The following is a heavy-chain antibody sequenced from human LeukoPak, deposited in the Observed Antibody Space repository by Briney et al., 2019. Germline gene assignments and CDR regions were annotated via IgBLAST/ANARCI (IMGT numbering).Heavy chain of an antibody. V-gene: IGHV4-61*02. D-gene: IGHD1-1*01. CDR1: GGSISSGSYY. CDR3: ASGSAKNYYYYMDV. Sequence: SETLSLTCTVSGGSISSGSYYWSWIRQPAGKGLEWIGRIYTSGSTNYNPSLKSRVTISVDKSKNQFSLRLSSVTAADTAVYYCASGSAKNYYYYMDVWGKGTTVTVSS. J-gene: IGHJ6*03. CDR2: IYTSGST.